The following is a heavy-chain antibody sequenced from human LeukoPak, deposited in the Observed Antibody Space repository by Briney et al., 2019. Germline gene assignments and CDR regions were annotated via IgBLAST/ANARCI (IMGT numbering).Heavy chain of an antibody. CDR1: GFTFSSYW. CDR2: IKQDGSEK. V-gene: IGHV3-7*01. CDR3: AKGNEVDP. Sequence: GGSLRLSCAASGFTFSSYWMTWVRQAPGRGLEWVANIKQDGSEKYYVDSVKGRFTISRDNAKNSLYLQMNSQRAEDTAVYYCAKGNEVDPWGQGTLVTVSS. D-gene: IGHD1-1*01. J-gene: IGHJ5*02.